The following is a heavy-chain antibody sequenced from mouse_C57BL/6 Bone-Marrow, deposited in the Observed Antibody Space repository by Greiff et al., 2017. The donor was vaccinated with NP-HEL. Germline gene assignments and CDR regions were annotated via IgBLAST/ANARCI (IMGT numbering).Heavy chain of an antibody. J-gene: IGHJ3*01. V-gene: IGHV1-64*01. CDR2: IHPNSGST. Sequence: VQLQQSGPELVKPGASVKLSCKASGYTFTSYWMHWVKQRPGQGLEWIGMIHPNSGSTNYNEKFKSKATLTVDKSSSTAYMQLSSLTSEDSAVYYCARDAWFAYWGQGTLVTVSA. CDR3: ARDAWFAY. CDR1: GYTFTSYW.